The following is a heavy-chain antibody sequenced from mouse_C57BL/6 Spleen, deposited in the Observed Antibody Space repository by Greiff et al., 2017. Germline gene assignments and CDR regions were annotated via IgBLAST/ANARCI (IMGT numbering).Heavy chain of an antibody. J-gene: IGHJ1*03. CDR3: ARWESYWYFDV. CDR1: GFTFSDYG. Sequence: DVMLVESGGGLVKPGGSLKLSCAASGFTFSDYGMHWVRQAPEKGLEWVAYISSGSSTIYYADTVKGRFTISRDNAKNTLFLQMTSLRSEDTAMYYCARWESYWYFDVWGTGTTVTVSS. CDR2: ISSGSSTI. V-gene: IGHV5-17*01. D-gene: IGHD4-1*01.